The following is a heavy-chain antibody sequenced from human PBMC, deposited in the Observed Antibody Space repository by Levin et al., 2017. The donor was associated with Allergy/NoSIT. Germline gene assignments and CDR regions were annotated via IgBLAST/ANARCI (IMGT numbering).Heavy chain of an antibody. D-gene: IGHD3-3*01. CDR2: VFNTGTT. CDR1: GGSIGSYY. Sequence: SETLSLTCTVSGGSIGSYYWNWIRQPPGKGLEWIGYVFNTGTTYYSPSLKNRVTISVDTSKNQFSLRLTSVPAADTAVYYCARDNYFDSSGSYRLDYWGQGTLVTVSS. J-gene: IGHJ4*02. CDR3: ARDNYFDSSGSYRLDY. V-gene: IGHV4-59*01.